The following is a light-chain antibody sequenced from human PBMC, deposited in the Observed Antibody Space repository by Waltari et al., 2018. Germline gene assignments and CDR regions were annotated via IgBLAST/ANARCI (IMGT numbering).Light chain of an antibody. Sequence: EVLLTQSPGTLSLSPGERATLSCRASQSVGRSLAWYQQKPGQAPRLLIYGASTRFTGIPYRLSGSGSGTDFSLTISRLEPEDFAVYYCQHYVRLPATFGQGTTVEIK. CDR2: GAS. J-gene: IGKJ1*01. V-gene: IGKV3-20*01. CDR3: QHYVRLPAT. CDR1: QSVGRS.